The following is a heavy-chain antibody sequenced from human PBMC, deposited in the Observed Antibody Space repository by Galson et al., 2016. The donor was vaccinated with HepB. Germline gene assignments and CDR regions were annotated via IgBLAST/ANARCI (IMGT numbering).Heavy chain of an antibody. CDR2: INHSGRT. CDR3: ARGHYFDSRGHSAFYLYYHGIDV. V-gene: IGHV4-34*08. J-gene: IGHJ6*02. D-gene: IGHD3-22*01. CDR1: GFTFGSYS. Sequence: LRLSCAASGFTFGSYSMNWVRLAPGKGLEWIGEINHSGRTNYKPSLKSRVTLSVDTSKNQFSLKLTSVTAADTAVYYCARGHYFDSRGHSAFYLYYHGIDVWGQGTTVTVSS.